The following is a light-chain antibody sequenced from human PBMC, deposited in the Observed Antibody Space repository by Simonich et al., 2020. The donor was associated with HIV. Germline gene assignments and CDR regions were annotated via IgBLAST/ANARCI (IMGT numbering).Light chain of an antibody. CDR3: CSYAASTTLV. V-gene: IGLV2-23*02. J-gene: IGLJ2*01. Sequence: QSALTQPASVSGSPGHLITISCTGTSSDGGVYNYVSWYQQHPGKAPKLMIYDVSKRPSGVSIRFSGSKSGDTASLTISGLQAYDEADYYCCSYAASTTLVFGGGTRLTVL. CDR2: DVS. CDR1: SSDGGVYNY.